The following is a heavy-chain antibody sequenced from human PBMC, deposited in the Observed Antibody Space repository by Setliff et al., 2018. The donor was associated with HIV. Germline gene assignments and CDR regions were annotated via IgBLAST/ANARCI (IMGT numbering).Heavy chain of an antibody. CDR3: ARGYSIALGWFDP. V-gene: IGHV1-3*01. D-gene: IGHD6-13*01. CDR1: GYTFTGYY. CDR2: INAGNGNT. J-gene: IGHJ5*02. Sequence: ASVKVSCKASGYTFTGYYMHWVRQAPGQGLEWMGRINAGNGNTKYSPKFQGRVTITRDTSASTAYMELSSLRSEDTAVYYCARGYSIALGWFDPWGQGTLVTVSS.